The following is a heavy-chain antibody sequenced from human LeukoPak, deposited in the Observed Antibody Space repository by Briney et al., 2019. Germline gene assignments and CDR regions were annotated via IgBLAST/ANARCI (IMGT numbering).Heavy chain of an antibody. Sequence: PSETLSLTCTVSGGSISSSSYYWGWIRQPPGKGLEWIGSIYYSGSTYYNPSLKSRVTISVDTSKNQFSLKLSSVTAADMAVYYCEGNYDSSGYYSYWGQGTLVTVSS. J-gene: IGHJ4*02. CDR3: EGNYDSSGYYSY. CDR2: IYYSGST. D-gene: IGHD3-22*01. CDR1: GGSISSSSYY. V-gene: IGHV4-39*01.